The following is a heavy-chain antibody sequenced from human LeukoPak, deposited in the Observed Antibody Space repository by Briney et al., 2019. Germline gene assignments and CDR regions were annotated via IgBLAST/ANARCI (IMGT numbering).Heavy chain of an antibody. V-gene: IGHV1-69*13. CDR2: IIPIFGTA. J-gene: IGHJ5*02. Sequence: ASVKVSCKPSGGTFSSYAISWVRQAPGQGLEWMGGIIPIFGTANYAQKFQGRVTITADESTSTAYMELSSLRSEDTAVYYCARNGDSSSWYHEFDPWGQGTLVTVSS. CDR3: ARNGDSSSWYHEFDP. CDR1: GGTFSSYA. D-gene: IGHD6-13*01.